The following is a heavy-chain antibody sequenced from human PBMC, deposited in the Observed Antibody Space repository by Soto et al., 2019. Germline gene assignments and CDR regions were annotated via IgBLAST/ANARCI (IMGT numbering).Heavy chain of an antibody. Sequence: GGSLRLSCAASGFTFSSYWMHWVRQAPGKGLVWVSRINSDGSSTSYADSVKGRFTISRDNAKNTLYLQMNSLRAADSAVYFCARLEGLATISYYFDFWGPGALVTVSS. CDR2: INSDGSST. CDR3: ARLEGLATISYYFDF. J-gene: IGHJ4*02. D-gene: IGHD3-9*01. V-gene: IGHV3-74*01. CDR1: GFTFSSYW.